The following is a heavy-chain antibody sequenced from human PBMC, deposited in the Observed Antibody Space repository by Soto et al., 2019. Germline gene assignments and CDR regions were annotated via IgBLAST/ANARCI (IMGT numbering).Heavy chain of an antibody. D-gene: IGHD1-20*01. CDR2: ISYDGSNK. CDR1: GFTFSSYG. J-gene: IGHJ4*02. V-gene: IGHV3-30*18. Sequence: QVQLVESGGGVVQPGRSLRLSCAASGFTFSSYGMHWVRQAPGKGLEWVAVISYDGSNKYYADSVKGRFTISRDNSKNTLYLQMYSLRAEDTAVYYCAKDQGYNWNPASVDYWGQGTLVTVSS. CDR3: AKDQGYNWNPASVDY.